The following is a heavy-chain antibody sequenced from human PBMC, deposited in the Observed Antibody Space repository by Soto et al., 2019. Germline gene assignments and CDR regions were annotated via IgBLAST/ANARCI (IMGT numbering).Heavy chain of an antibody. D-gene: IGHD6-13*01. CDR1: GGSISSGGYS. J-gene: IGHJ4*02. CDR3: ARVAIAAAGNFDY. V-gene: IGHV4-30-2*01. CDR2: IYHSEST. Sequence: SETLPLTCAVSGGSISSGGYSWSWIRKPPGKGLEWIGYIYHSESTYYNPSLKSRVTISVDRSKNQFSLKLSSVTAADTAVYYCARVAIAAAGNFDYWGQGTLVTVSS.